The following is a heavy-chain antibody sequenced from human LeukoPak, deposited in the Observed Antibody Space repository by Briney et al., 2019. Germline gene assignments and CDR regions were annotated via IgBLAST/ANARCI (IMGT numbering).Heavy chain of an antibody. CDR1: GFTFSSYD. Sequence: GGSLRLSCAASGFTFSSYDMHWVRQVTGKGLEWVSAIGTAGDTYYPDSVKGRFTIYRENAKNSLYLQMNSLRAGDTAVYYCARAGGSSGWYALGYWGQGTLVTVSS. CDR2: IGTAGDT. CDR3: ARAGGSSGWYALGY. J-gene: IGHJ4*02. D-gene: IGHD6-19*01. V-gene: IGHV3-13*04.